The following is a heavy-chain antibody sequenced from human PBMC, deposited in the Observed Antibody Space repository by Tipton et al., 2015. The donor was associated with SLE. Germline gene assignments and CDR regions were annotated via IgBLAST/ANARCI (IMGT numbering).Heavy chain of an antibody. Sequence: TLSLTCTVSGGSISSHYWSWIRQPPGKGLEWIGYIYYSGSTTYNPSPKSRVTISVDTSKNQFSLKLSSVTAADTAVYYCARDISEVGATTPYDAFDIWGQGTMVTVSS. D-gene: IGHD1-26*01. CDR1: GGSISSHY. V-gene: IGHV4-59*11. J-gene: IGHJ3*02. CDR2: IYYSGST. CDR3: ARDISEVGATTPYDAFDI.